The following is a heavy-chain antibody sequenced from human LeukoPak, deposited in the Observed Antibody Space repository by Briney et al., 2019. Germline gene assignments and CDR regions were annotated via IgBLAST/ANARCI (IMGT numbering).Heavy chain of an antibody. CDR3: ARRPAEGYFDY. J-gene: IGHJ4*02. V-gene: IGHV4-59*01. Sequence: SETLSLTCTVSGGSISRYHWSWIRQPPGKGLEWIGYIYYSGSTNYNPSLRSRVTISVDTSKNQFSLKLSSVTAADTAVYYCARRPAEGYFDYWGQGTLVTVSS. D-gene: IGHD6-25*01. CDR1: GGSISRYH. CDR2: IYYSGST.